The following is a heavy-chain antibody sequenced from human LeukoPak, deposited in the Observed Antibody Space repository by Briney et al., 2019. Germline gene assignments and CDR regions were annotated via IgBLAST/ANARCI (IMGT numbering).Heavy chain of an antibody. CDR3: ARGVVPAALFDY. J-gene: IGHJ4*02. D-gene: IGHD2-2*01. CDR2: IYHSGST. V-gene: IGHV4-30-2*01. CDR1: GGSISSGGYY. Sequence: SQTLSLTCTVSGGSISSGGYYWSWIRQPPGKGLEWIGYIYHSGSTYYNPSLKSRVTISVDRSKNQFSLKLSSVTAADTAVYYCARGVVPAALFDYWGQGTLVTVSS.